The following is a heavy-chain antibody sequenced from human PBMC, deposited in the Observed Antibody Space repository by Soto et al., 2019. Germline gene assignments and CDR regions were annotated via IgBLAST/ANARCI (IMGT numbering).Heavy chain of an antibody. D-gene: IGHD2-2*01. V-gene: IGHV4-31*03. CDR1: GDSISGGASF. CDR2: VYYSGSA. CDR3: AKLSCTSSTCYFPGWFDP. J-gene: IGHJ5*02. Sequence: TSETLSLTCTVSGDSISGGASFWSWIRQPPGKGLEWIANVYYSGSAYYNPSLKSRLTISADTTKNQFSLQLKSMSAADTAVYYCAKLSCTSSTCYFPGWFDPWGQGTLVTSPQ.